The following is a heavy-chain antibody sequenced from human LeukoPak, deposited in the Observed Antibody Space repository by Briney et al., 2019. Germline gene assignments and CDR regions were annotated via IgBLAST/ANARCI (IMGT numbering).Heavy chain of an antibody. CDR1: GFTFSDYY. D-gene: IGHD6-19*01. V-gene: IGHV3-11*04. CDR3: ARVGGWYEVDY. Sequence: GGSLRLSCAASGFTFSDYYMSWIRQPPGKRLEYMSYISSSSSTINYADSVKGRFTISRDNAKNSLYLQMNTLRAEDTAVYYCARVGGWYEVDYWGQGTLVTVSS. J-gene: IGHJ4*02. CDR2: ISSSSSTI.